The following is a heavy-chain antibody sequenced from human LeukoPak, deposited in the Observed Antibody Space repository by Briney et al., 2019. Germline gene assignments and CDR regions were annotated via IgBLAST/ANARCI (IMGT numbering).Heavy chain of an antibody. D-gene: IGHD2-2*01. CDR1: GYTFTSYY. J-gene: IGHJ4*02. CDR3: GRNRYSTMYYCDY. V-gene: IGHV1-46*01. Sequence: ASVTLSCKASGYTFTSYYMHWVRQAPGQGLEWMGIIISSGSNTNYAESFQGRVTMSRDTSTHTVYMELNSLRAEDTAVYYCGRNRYSTMYYCDYWGQGTLVSVSS. CDR2: IISSGSNT.